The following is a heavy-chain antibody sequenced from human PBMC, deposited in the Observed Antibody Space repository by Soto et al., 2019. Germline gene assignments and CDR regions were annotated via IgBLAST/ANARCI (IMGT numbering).Heavy chain of an antibody. CDR1: GFTVSSNY. Sequence: GGSLRLSCAGSGFTVSSNYISWVRQAPGKGLEWVSIIYSSGTTPYADSVKGRFTISKDKSKNMVYLQMNSLTAEDTAVYYCARAPTITTNYDSWGQGTLVTVSS. CDR2: IYSSGTT. V-gene: IGHV3-66*01. J-gene: IGHJ4*02. D-gene: IGHD4-4*01. CDR3: ARAPTITTNYDS.